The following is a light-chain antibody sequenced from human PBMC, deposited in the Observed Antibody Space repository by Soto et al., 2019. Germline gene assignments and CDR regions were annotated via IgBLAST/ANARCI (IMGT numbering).Light chain of an antibody. V-gene: IGKV3-15*01. CDR2: HAS. J-gene: IGKJ4*01. CDR1: QSVSNN. CDR3: QQEKEWPLT. Sequence: EIVMTQSPATLSVSPGERATLSCRASQSVSNNLAWYQQKPGQAPRLLIYHASTGATGIPARFSGSGSGTELTVTISSVQSEDFAVYYCQQEKEWPLTFVGGTKVEIK.